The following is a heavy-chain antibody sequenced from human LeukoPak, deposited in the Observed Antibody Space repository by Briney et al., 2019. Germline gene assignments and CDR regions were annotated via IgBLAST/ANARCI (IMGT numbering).Heavy chain of an antibody. CDR3: ARPRGRSGWYEPQTYFDY. Sequence: GASVKVSCKASGYTFTSYDINWVRQATGQGLEWMGWMNPNSGNTGYAQKFQGRVTMTRNTSISTAYMELSSLRSEDTAVYYCARPRGRSGWYEPQTYFDYWGQGTLVTVSS. J-gene: IGHJ4*02. CDR1: GYTFTSYD. CDR2: MNPNSGNT. V-gene: IGHV1-8*01. D-gene: IGHD6-19*01.